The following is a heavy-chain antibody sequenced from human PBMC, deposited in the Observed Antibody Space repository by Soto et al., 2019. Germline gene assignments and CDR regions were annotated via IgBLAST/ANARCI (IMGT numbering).Heavy chain of an antibody. D-gene: IGHD6-13*01. J-gene: IGHJ5*02. Sequence: SVKVSCKASGGTFSSYAISWVRQAPGQGLEWTGGIIPIFGTANYAQKFQGRVTITADESTSTAYMELSSLRSEDTAVYYCARRRDIAAAGTKYNWFDPWGQGTLVTVSS. CDR1: GGTFSSYA. CDR2: IIPIFGTA. CDR3: ARRRDIAAAGTKYNWFDP. V-gene: IGHV1-69*13.